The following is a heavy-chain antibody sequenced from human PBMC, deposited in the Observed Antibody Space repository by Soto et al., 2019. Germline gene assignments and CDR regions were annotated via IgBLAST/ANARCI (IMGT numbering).Heavy chain of an antibody. J-gene: IGHJ3*01. Sequence: GGSLRLSCAASGFTFNTYAMYWVRQAPGKGLEWVALISYDGSNRFYADSMKGRFTISRDNSKNTVYLQMNSLRADDTAIYYCARGGGGVFDFWGQGTMVTVSS. CDR2: ISYDGSNR. CDR1: GFTFNTYA. D-gene: IGHD3-16*01. V-gene: IGHV3-30*04. CDR3: ARGGGGVFDF.